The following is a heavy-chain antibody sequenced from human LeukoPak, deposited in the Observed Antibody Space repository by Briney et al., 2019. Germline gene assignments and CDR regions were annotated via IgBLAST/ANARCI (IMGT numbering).Heavy chain of an antibody. J-gene: IGHJ3*02. CDR1: GGSISSGSYY. CDR3: ATQIAGITIFGVVPSGAFDI. Sequence: SETLSLTCTVSGGSISSGSYYWSWIRQPAGKGLEWIGRIYTSGSTNYNPSLKSRVTISVDTSKNQFSLKLSSVTAADTAVYYCATQIAGITIFGVVPSGAFDIWGQGTMVTVSS. D-gene: IGHD3-3*01. V-gene: IGHV4-61*02. CDR2: IYTSGST.